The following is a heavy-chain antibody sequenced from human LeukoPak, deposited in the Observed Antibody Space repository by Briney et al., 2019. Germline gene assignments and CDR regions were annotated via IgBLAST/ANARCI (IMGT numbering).Heavy chain of an antibody. D-gene: IGHD3-22*01. Sequence: GGSLRLSCVASGFTFSFYWMAWVRQAPGKGLEWVANIKQDGSEKYYVDSARGRFTISRDNAKNSLYLQMSSLRAEDTAVYYCARDEHQYYSESSGRFDFWGQGVLVTVSS. J-gene: IGHJ4*02. CDR1: GFTFSFYW. CDR2: IKQDGSEK. V-gene: IGHV3-7*04. CDR3: ARDEHQYYSESSGRFDF.